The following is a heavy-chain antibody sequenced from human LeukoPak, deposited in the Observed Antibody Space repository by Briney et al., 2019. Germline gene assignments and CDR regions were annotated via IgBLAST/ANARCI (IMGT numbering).Heavy chain of an antibody. CDR2: INSDGSST. Sequence: GGSLRLSCAASGSTFSSYCMHWVRQTPGKGLVWVARINSDGSSTSYADSVKGRFTISRDNAKNTLYPQMNSLRAEDTAVYYCARDFDYGDYDYAFDIWGQGTMVTVSS. CDR3: ARDFDYGDYDYAFDI. CDR1: GSTFSSYC. D-gene: IGHD4-17*01. J-gene: IGHJ3*02. V-gene: IGHV3-74*01.